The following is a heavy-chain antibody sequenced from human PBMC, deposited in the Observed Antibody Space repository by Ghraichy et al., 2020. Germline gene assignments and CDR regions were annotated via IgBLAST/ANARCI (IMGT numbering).Heavy chain of an antibody. Sequence: GGSLRLSCAASGFTFSSYGMHWVRQAPGKGLEWVAVIWYDGSNKYYADSVKGRFTISRDNSKNTLYLQMNSLRAEDTAVYYCARDLPDYGDHGSYFDYWGQGTLVTVSS. D-gene: IGHD4-17*01. CDR2: IWYDGSNK. CDR1: GFTFSSYG. CDR3: ARDLPDYGDHGSYFDY. V-gene: IGHV3-33*01. J-gene: IGHJ4*02.